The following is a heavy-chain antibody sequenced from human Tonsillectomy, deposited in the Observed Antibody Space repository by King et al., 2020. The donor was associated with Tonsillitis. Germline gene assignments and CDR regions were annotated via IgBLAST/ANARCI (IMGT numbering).Heavy chain of an antibody. D-gene: IGHD1-14*01. J-gene: IGHJ6*02. V-gene: IGHV3-30*04. CDR1: GFIFRAFA. CDR3: AIDLSTVPGHHYNRAVDV. CDR2: ISSDGTKK. Sequence: VQLVESGGGMVQPGRSLSLACAASGFIFRAFALHWVRQAPGKGLEWVAIISSDGTKKYYADSVKGRFIISRDNSQSNLYLQVNSLTPEDTALYYCAIDLSTVPGHHYNRAVDVWGQGTTVTVSS.